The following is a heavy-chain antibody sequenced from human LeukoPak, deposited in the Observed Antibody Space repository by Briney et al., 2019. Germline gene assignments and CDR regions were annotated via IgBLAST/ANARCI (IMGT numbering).Heavy chain of an antibody. Sequence: TGGSLRLSCAASGFTFNSYAMHWVRQTPGKGLEWVAVISYDGSNKYYADSVKGRFTISRDNSKNTLYLQMNSLRAEDTAVYYCARTMTGAFFDYWGQGALVTVSS. D-gene: IGHD3-9*01. CDR3: ARTMTGAFFDY. V-gene: IGHV3-30-3*01. CDR1: GFTFNSYA. CDR2: ISYDGSNK. J-gene: IGHJ4*02.